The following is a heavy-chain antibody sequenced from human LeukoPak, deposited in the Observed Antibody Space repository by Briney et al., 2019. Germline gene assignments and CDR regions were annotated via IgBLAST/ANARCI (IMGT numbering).Heavy chain of an antibody. J-gene: IGHJ4*02. V-gene: IGHV3-7*01. Sequence: GGSLRLSCAASGFTFSSYWMTWVRQAPGKGLEWVANIKQDGSEKYYVDSVRGRFTISRDNAKNSLYLQMNSLRAEDTAVYYCARVAPPPDYDFWSGYSKWGQGTLVTVSS. CDR3: ARVAPPPDYDFWSGYSK. CDR1: GFTFSSYW. CDR2: IKQDGSEK. D-gene: IGHD3-3*01.